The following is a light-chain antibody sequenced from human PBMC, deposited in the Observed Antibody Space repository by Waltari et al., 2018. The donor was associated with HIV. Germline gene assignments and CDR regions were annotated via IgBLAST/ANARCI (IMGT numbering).Light chain of an antibody. Sequence: ETMMTQPPATLSVFPGEIDTISCRASQSVSSNLAWYQQKPGQAPRRLIYGSSTRATTIPARVSGSGSVTDFTLTISSLQSEDIAIYYCQQYNNWPQTFGQGTKVEIK. CDR3: QQYNNWPQT. V-gene: IGKV3-15*01. CDR1: QSVSSN. J-gene: IGKJ1*01. CDR2: GSS.